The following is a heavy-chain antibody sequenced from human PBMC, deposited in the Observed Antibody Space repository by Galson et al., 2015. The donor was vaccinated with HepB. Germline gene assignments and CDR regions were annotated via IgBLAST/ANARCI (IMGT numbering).Heavy chain of an antibody. V-gene: IGHV3-21*01. D-gene: IGHD1-26*01. CDR2: ISSSSSYI. CDR3: ARGGATTPYYGMDV. J-gene: IGHJ6*02. CDR1: GFTFSSYS. Sequence: SLRLSCAASGFTFSSYSMNWVRQAPGKGLEWVSSISSSSSYIYYADSVKGRFTISRDNAKNSLYLQMNSLRAEDTAVYYCARGGATTPYYGMDVWGQGTTVTVSS.